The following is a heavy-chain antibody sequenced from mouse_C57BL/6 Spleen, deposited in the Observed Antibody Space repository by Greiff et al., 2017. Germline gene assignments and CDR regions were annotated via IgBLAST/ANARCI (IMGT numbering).Heavy chain of an antibody. D-gene: IGHD2-3*01. Sequence: QVQLQQPGAELVKPGASVKLSCKASGYTFTSYWMHWVKQRPGQGLEWIGMIHPNSGSTNYNAKFKSKATLTVDKSSSTAYMQLSSLTSEDSAVYSFARYAPYDYIDYWGQGTTLTVSS. V-gene: IGHV1-64*01. CDR1: GYTFTSYW. CDR2: IHPNSGST. CDR3: ARYAPYDYIDY. J-gene: IGHJ2*01.